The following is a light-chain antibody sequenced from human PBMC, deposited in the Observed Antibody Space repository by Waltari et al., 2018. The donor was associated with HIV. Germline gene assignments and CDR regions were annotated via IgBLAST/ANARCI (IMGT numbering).Light chain of an antibody. CDR2: GKN. CDR1: SLRSYY. Sequence: SSELTQDPAVSVALGQTVRITCQGDSLRSYYASWYQQKPRQSPVLVIYGKNNRPSGIPDRFSGSRSGNTASLTITGAQAEDEADYYCNSRDSSGNHLRVFGGGTKLTVL. J-gene: IGLJ2*01. CDR3: NSRDSSGNHLRV. V-gene: IGLV3-19*01.